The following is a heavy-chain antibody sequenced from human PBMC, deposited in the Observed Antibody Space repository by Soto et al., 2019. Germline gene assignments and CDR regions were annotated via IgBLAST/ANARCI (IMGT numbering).Heavy chain of an antibody. CDR3: ARGYCGSPSCEYSNRFDP. V-gene: IGHV5-51*01. D-gene: IGHD2-2*01. J-gene: IGHJ5*02. CDR1: GYSFTSYL. CDR2: IYPGDFDT. Sequence: GESLKISCKGSGYSFTSYLICWVRQMPVKGLEWMGIIYPGDFDTRYSPSFQGQVTISADKSISTAYLQWSSLKAADTAMYYCARGYCGSPSCEYSNRFDPLGQRTLLALSS.